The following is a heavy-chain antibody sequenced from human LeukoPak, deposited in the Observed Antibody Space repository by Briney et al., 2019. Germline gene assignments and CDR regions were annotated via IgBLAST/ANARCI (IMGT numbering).Heavy chain of an antibody. CDR3: AKWGDYDVLTGYYVSDY. CDR1: GFTFSNYA. J-gene: IGHJ4*02. CDR2: TGGGSGI. V-gene: IGHV3-23*01. Sequence: GASLRLSCAASGFTFSNYAMSWVRQAPGKGLEWVSATGGGSGIYYADSMKSRFTISRGNSKNTLYLQINSLRAEDTAVYYCAKWGDYDVLTGYYVSDYWGQGTLVTVSS. D-gene: IGHD3-9*01.